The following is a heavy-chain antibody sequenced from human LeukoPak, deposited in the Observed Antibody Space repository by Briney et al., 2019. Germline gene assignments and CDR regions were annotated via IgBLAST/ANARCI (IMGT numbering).Heavy chain of an antibody. CDR2: MRYDENNK. CDR1: GFTFSSYG. J-gene: IGHJ4*02. Sequence: PGGSLRLSCAASGFTFSSYGMHWVRQAPGKGLECVAFMRYDENNKYYADSVKGRFTISRDNAKNSLYLQMNSLRAEDTAVYYCAREILAPGKTHDYWGQGTLVTVSS. CDR3: AREILAPGKTHDY. V-gene: IGHV3-30*02.